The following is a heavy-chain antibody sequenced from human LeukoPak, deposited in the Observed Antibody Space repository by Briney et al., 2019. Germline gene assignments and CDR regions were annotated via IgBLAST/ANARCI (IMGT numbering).Heavy chain of an antibody. Sequence: GGSLRLSCAASGFTFSDYYMSWIRLAPGKGLEWVSYISSSGSTIYYADSVKGRFTISRDNAKNSLYLQMNSLRAEDTAVYYCARDLSIVVVVAATAHGSYGMDVWGQGTTVTVSS. CDR2: ISSSGSTI. V-gene: IGHV3-11*01. CDR3: ARDLSIVVVVAATAHGSYGMDV. D-gene: IGHD2-15*01. CDR1: GFTFSDYY. J-gene: IGHJ6*02.